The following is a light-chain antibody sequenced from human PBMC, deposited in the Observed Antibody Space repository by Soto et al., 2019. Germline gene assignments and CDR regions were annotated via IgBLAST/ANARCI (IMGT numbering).Light chain of an antibody. V-gene: IGKV1-5*03. J-gene: IGKJ1*01. CDR2: KAF. Sequence: DIQMTQSPSTLSASVGDRVAMTCRASQSISPWLAWYQQKPGKAPKLLIYKAFSLQSGVPSRFSGSGSGTEFTLTISSLQPDDFATYYCQQYNSYSTFGQGTKVDIK. CDR1: QSISPW. CDR3: QQYNSYST.